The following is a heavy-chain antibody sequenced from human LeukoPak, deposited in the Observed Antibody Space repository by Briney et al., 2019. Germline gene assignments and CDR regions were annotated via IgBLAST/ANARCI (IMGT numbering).Heavy chain of an antibody. D-gene: IGHD2-2*02. CDR3: ARVSNQVLYSRRFGP. V-gene: IGHV4-31*03. Sequence: SETLSLTCTVSGGSISSGGHYWSWIRQHPGKGLEWIGYIYYSGSTYYNPSLESRVTISVDTSKNQFSLKLSSVTAADTAVYYCARVSNQVLYSRRFGPWGQGTLVTVSS. J-gene: IGHJ5*02. CDR2: IYYSGST. CDR1: GGSISSGGHY.